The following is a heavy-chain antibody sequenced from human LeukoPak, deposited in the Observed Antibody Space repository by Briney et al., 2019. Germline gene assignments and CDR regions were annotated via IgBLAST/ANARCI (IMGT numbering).Heavy chain of an antibody. J-gene: IGHJ4*02. CDR1: GYTFTNYY. D-gene: IGHD5-12*01. CDR2: INPSGGST. V-gene: IGHV1-46*01. Sequence: ASVKVSFKASGYTFTNYYMHWVRQAPGQGLEWMGIINPSGGSTNYAQKFQGRVTMTRDTSTSTVYMELSSLRSEDTDVYYCGRVQGYSGYDSPDYWGQGTLVTVSS. CDR3: GRVQGYSGYDSPDY.